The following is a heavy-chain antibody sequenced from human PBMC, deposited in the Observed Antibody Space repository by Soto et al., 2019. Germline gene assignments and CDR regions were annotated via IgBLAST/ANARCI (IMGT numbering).Heavy chain of an antibody. V-gene: IGHV1-8*01. CDR1: GYTFTSYD. CDR3: AREALCRMDV. Sequence: QVQLVQSEAEVKKPGASVKVSCKASGYTFTSYDINWVRQATGQGLEWMGWMNHNSGNTVYAQKFQGRVTMTRNTSIRTAYMELSSLRSEDTAVYYCAREALCRMDVWGQWTTVTVSS. CDR2: MNHNSGNT. J-gene: IGHJ6*02.